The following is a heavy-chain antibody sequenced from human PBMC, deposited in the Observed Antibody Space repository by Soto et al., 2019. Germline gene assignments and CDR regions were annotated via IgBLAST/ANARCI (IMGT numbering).Heavy chain of an antibody. CDR2: IYYSGST. Sequence: TSETLSLTCTVSGGSISSSNCYWGWIRQPPGKGQEWIGSIYYSGSTYYNPSLKSRATISVDTSKNQFSLKLSSVTAADTAVYYCERHAVNYVKGVDPWGQGTLVTVSS. CDR3: ERHAVNYVKGVDP. CDR1: GGSISSSNCY. J-gene: IGHJ5*02. D-gene: IGHD3-10*02. V-gene: IGHV4-39*01.